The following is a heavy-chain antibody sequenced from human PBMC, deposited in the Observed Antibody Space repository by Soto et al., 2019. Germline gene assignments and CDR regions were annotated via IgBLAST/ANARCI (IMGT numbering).Heavy chain of an antibody. Sequence: SETLSLTCTVSGGSLTTYHSILIRSRAGIELEGIGRITTRRNVVSKASLMCRHTMSVHTSKNQFSLSLTSVTAADPAVYYCARDNNDFWSLYPLAFDYWGQGALVTVSS. J-gene: IGHJ4*02. D-gene: IGHD3-3*01. CDR2: ITTRRNV. V-gene: IGHV4-4*07. CDR3: ARDNNDFWSLYPLAFDY. CDR1: GGSLTTYH.